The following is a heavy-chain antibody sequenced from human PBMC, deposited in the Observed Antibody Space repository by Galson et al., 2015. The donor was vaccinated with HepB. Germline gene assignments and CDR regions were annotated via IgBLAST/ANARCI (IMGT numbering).Heavy chain of an antibody. J-gene: IGHJ6*03. CDR1: GYTFTSYD. Sequence: SVKVSCKASGYTFTSYDINWVRQATGQGLEWMGWMNPNSGNTGYAQKFQGRVTMTRNTSISTAYMELSSLRSEDTAVYYCARGRGLIWCRGPQTGYYYMDVWCKGTTVTVSS. V-gene: IGHV1-8*01. CDR3: ARGRGLIWCRGPQTGYYYMDV. CDR2: MNPNSGNT. D-gene: IGHD4/OR15-4a*01.